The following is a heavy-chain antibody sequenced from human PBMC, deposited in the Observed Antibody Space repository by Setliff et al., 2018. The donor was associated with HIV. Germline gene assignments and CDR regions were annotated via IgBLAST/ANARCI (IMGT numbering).Heavy chain of an antibody. CDR2: INTNTGSP. CDR3: ARALYGDYGGDINWFDP. V-gene: IGHV7-4-1*02. Sequence: ASVKVSCKASGYTFINYAMNWVRQAPGQGLEWMGWINTNTGSPTYAQAFTGRFVFSMDTSVTTAYLQISSLKAEDTAVYYCARALYGDYGGDINWFDPWGQGTLVTVSS. J-gene: IGHJ5*02. CDR1: GYTFINYA. D-gene: IGHD4-17*01.